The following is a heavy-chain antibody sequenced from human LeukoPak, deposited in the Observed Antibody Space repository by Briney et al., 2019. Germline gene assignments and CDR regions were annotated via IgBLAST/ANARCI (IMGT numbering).Heavy chain of an antibody. CDR3: ARASRWNYYMDV. Sequence: SETLSLTCAVYGGSFSGYYWSWIRQPLGKGLEWIGEINHSGSTNYNPSLKSRVTISVDTSKNQFSLKLSSVTAADTAVYYCARASRWNYYMDVWGKGTTVTVSS. CDR1: GGSFSGYY. CDR2: INHSGST. J-gene: IGHJ6*03. D-gene: IGHD5-24*01. V-gene: IGHV4-34*01.